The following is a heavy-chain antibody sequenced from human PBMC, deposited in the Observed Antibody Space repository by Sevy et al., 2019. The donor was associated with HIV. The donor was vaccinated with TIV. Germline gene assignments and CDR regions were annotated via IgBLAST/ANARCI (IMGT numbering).Heavy chain of an antibody. CDR3: ARQRGGSRSSKPSDY. D-gene: IGHD6-13*01. V-gene: IGHV4-39*01. J-gene: IGHJ4*02. Sequence: SETLSLTCTVSGGSIGSSSYYWGWIRQPPGKGLEWIGSIYYSRSTYYNPSLKSRVTISVDTSKNQFSLKLSSVTAADTAVYYCARQRGGSRSSKPSDYWGQGTLVTVSS. CDR1: GGSIGSSSYY. CDR2: IYYSRST.